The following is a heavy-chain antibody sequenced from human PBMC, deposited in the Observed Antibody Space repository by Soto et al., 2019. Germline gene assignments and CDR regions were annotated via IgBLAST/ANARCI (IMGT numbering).Heavy chain of an antibody. D-gene: IGHD5-12*01. CDR3: EKDVEMATNSWGYYFDY. CDR2: ISYDGSNK. V-gene: IGHV3-30*18. Sequence: GGSLRLSCAASGFSFSTYAMHWVRQAPGKGLEWVAVISYDGSNKYYADSVKGRFTISRDNSKNKLYLQMNSLRAEDTAVYYCEKDVEMATNSWGYYFDYWGQGTLVTVSS. CDR1: GFSFSTYA. J-gene: IGHJ4*02.